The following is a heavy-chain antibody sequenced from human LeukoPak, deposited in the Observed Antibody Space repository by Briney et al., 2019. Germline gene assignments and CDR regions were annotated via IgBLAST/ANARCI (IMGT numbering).Heavy chain of an antibody. Sequence: SETLSLTCTVSGGSISSYYWSWIRQPPGKGLEWIGYIYYSGSTNYNPSLKSQVTISIDTSKSQFFLKLTSVTAADTAVYYCARVSPYSSSWYYFDYWGQGTLVTVSS. D-gene: IGHD6-13*01. J-gene: IGHJ4*02. CDR1: GGSISSYY. V-gene: IGHV4-59*01. CDR3: ARVSPYSSSWYYFDY. CDR2: IYYSGST.